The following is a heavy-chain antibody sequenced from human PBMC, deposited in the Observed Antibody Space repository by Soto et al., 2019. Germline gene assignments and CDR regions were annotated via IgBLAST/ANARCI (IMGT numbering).Heavy chain of an antibody. CDR2: IYHSGNT. CDR3: ARASASSKLRGVVIN. CDR1: GASIITDNW. V-gene: IGHV4-4*02. J-gene: IGHJ4*02. D-gene: IGHD3-10*01. Sequence: QVQLQESGPGLVKPSGTLSLTCALSGASIITDNWWSWVRQPPGMKMEWIGEIYHSGNTNFNPSVKSRVTISVDTSKNQFSLTVSSVTAADTAIYYCARASASSKLRGVVINWGQGTLVTVSS.